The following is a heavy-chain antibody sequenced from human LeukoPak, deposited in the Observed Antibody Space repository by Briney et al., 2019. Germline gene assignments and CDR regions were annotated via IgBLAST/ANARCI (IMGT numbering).Heavy chain of an antibody. CDR2: IYPGDSDT. CDR3: ARLRHDYGDPGWSDP. V-gene: IGHV5-51*01. CDR1: GYSFSTYW. J-gene: IGHJ5*02. D-gene: IGHD4-17*01. Sequence: GESLKISCKGSGYSFSTYWIGWVRLMPGKGLEWMGIIYPGDSDTRYRPSFQGQVTISADKSITTAYLQWSSLKASDTATYYCARLRHDYGDPGWSDPWGQGTLVTVSS.